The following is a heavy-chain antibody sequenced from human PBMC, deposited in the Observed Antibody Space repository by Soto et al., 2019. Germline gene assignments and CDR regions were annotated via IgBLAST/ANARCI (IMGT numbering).Heavy chain of an antibody. V-gene: IGHV3-21*01. Sequence: GGSLRLSCAASGFTFSSYNMNWVRQAPGKGLEWVSSITSSNTCIYYADSVKGRFTISRDNAKNSLYLQMNSLRAEDTAVYYCARPGSSRTDYYYYGMDVWGQGTTVTVSS. CDR1: GFTFSSYN. CDR2: ITSSNTCI. CDR3: ARPGSSRTDYYYYGMDV. J-gene: IGHJ6*02. D-gene: IGHD6-13*01.